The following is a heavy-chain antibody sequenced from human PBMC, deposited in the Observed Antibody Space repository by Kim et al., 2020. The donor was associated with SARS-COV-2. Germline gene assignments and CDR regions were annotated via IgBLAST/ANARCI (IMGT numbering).Heavy chain of an antibody. CDR3: AKDEGRYYDFWSGYLAGGFGGHYYYGMDV. CDR2: ISGDGGST. Sequence: GGSLRLSCAASGFTFDDYAMHWVRQAPGKGLEWVSLISGDGGSTYYADSVKGRFTISRDNSKNSLYLQMNSLRTEDTALYYCAKDEGRYYDFWSGYLAGGFGGHYYYGMDVWGQATTVTVSS. V-gene: IGHV3-43*02. CDR1: GFTFDDYA. J-gene: IGHJ6*02. D-gene: IGHD3-3*01.